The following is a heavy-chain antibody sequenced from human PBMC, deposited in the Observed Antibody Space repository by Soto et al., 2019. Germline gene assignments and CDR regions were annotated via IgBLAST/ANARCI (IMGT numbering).Heavy chain of an antibody. CDR1: GFTVSSNY. Sequence: EVQLVESGGGLIQPGGSLRLSCAASGFTVSSNYMSWVRQAPGKGLEWVSVIYSGGSTYYADSVKGRFTISRDNSKKTLYLQMNSLRAEDTAVYYCARDLRTLYGMDVWGQGTTVTVSS. CDR3: ARDLRTLYGMDV. V-gene: IGHV3-53*01. J-gene: IGHJ6*02. CDR2: IYSGGST.